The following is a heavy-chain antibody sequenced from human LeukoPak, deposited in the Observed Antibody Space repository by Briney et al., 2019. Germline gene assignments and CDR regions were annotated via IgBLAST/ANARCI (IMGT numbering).Heavy chain of an antibody. CDR1: GGSFSGYY. V-gene: IGHV4-4*08. D-gene: IGHD6-13*01. Sequence: SETLSLTCAVYGGSFSGYYWSWIRQPPGKGLEWIGRIYTSGSTNYNPSLKSRVTISVDTSKNQFSLKLSSVTAADTAVYYCARGFRQLGFDYWGQGTLVTVSS. CDR3: ARGFRQLGFDY. J-gene: IGHJ4*02. CDR2: IYTSGST.